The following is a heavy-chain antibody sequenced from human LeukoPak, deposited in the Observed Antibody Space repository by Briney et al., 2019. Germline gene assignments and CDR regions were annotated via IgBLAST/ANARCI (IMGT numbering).Heavy chain of an antibody. J-gene: IGHJ3*02. V-gene: IGHV4-39*01. CDR1: GGSISSSSYY. Sequence: SETLSLTCTVSGGSISSSSYYWGWIRQPPGKGLEWIGSIYYSGSTHYNPSLKSRVTISVDTSKNQFSLKLSSVTAADTAVYYCARHSRSGYGDCESAFDIWGQGTMVTVSS. CDR3: ARHSRSGYGDCESAFDI. CDR2: IYYSGST. D-gene: IGHD2-21*02.